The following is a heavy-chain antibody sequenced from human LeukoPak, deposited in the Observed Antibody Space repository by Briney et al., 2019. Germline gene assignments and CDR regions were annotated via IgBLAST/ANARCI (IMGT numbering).Heavy chain of an antibody. CDR1: GFTFSTYW. V-gene: IGHV3-7*01. CDR2: IKEDGGEK. Sequence: GSLRLSCTASGFTFSTYWMSWVRQAPGKGLEWVANIKEDGGEKYYVDSVKGRFTISRDNAKNSLLLQMDGLRAEDTAVYYCARDKMTGDSYFDYWGQGILVTVSS. CDR3: ARDKMTGDSYFDY. D-gene: IGHD7-27*01. J-gene: IGHJ4*02.